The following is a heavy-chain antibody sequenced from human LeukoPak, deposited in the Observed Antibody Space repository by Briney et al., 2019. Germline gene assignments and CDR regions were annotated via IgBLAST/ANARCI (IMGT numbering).Heavy chain of an antibody. D-gene: IGHD5/OR15-5a*01. CDR1: GFTFSNYW. CDR2: INEDGSEK. J-gene: IGHJ4*02. Sequence: GGSLRLSCAASGFTFSNYWMGWVRQAPGKGLEWVVNINEDGSEKYYVDSVKGRFTISRDNAKKSLYLQMNSLRAEDTAVYYCAREQTQGLYAYFDYWGQGTLVTVSS. V-gene: IGHV3-7*03. CDR3: AREQTQGLYAYFDY.